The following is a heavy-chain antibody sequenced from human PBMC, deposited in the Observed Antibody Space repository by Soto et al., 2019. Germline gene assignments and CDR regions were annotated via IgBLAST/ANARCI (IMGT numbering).Heavy chain of an antibody. J-gene: IGHJ4*02. CDR3: AREAVAGGVDY. Sequence: SETLSLTCTVSGGSISSGGYYWSXIRQHPGKGLEWIGYIYYSGSTYYNPSLKSRVTISVDTSKNQFSLKLSSVTAADTAVYYCAREAVAGGVDYWGQGTLVTVSS. CDR2: IYYSGST. D-gene: IGHD6-19*01. CDR1: GGSISSGGYY. V-gene: IGHV4-31*03.